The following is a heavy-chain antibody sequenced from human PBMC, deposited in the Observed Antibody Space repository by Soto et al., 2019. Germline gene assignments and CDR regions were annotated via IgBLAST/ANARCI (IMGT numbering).Heavy chain of an antibody. V-gene: IGHV3-23*01. CDR3: ATTSLTPGGMDV. CDR2: IGTPDQT. D-gene: IGHD1-1*01. CDR1: GLSFSVYA. J-gene: IGHJ6*02. Sequence: GGSLRLSCVDSGLSFSVYAFNWVRQAPGKGLEWVSTIGTPDQTYYADSVKGRFTISRDNSRSTLYMHMNSLRAEDTAVYYCATTSLTPGGMDVWGQGTTVTVSS.